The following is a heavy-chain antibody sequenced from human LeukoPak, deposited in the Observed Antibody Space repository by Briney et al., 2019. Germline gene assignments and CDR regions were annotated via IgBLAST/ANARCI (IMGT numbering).Heavy chain of an antibody. J-gene: IGHJ4*02. Sequence: SETLSLTCTVSGDSLTNFYWSWIRQPPGKGLEWVASIFDNGSTNDNRPLKSRVTISLDTSNNQFSLTVNSVTAADTAVYYCARGGYGSAFDFWGQGTLVTVSS. V-gene: IGHV4-59*01. CDR1: GDSLTNFY. D-gene: IGHD3-10*01. CDR2: IFDNGST. CDR3: ARGGYGSAFDF.